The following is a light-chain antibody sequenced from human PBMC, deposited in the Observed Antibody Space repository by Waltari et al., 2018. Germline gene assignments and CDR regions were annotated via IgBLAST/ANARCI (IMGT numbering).Light chain of an antibody. CDR2: GAS. V-gene: IGKV3-20*01. J-gene: IGKJ1*01. Sequence: EIVLTQSPGSLSSSPGERVTLSCRASQSVSRTLAWYQQKPGQAPRPLIFGASNRAHGIPDRLSGSGSGTYFSLTISRLEPEDFAVYFCQHYVSLPATFGQGTKVEIK. CDR3: QHYVSLPAT. CDR1: QSVSRT.